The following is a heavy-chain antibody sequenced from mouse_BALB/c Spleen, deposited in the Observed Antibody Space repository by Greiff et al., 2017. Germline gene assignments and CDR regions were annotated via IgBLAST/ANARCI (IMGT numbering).Heavy chain of an antibody. D-gene: IGHD1-1*01. CDR1: GFTFSSYG. Sequence: EAQRVESGGDLVKPGGSLKLSCAASGFTFSSYGMSWVRQTPDKRLEWVATISSGGSYTYYPDSVKGRFTISRDNAKNTLYLQMSSLKSEDTAMYYCARHLYYYGSSYDYAMDYWGQGTSVTVSS. V-gene: IGHV5-6*01. J-gene: IGHJ4*01. CDR2: ISSGGSYT. CDR3: ARHLYYYGSSYDYAMDY.